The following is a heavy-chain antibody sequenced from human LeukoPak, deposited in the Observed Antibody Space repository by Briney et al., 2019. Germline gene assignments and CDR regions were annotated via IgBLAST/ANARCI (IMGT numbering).Heavy chain of an antibody. CDR2: LNPSGGSS. V-gene: IGHV1-46*01. Sequence: ASVKVSCKASGYTVTSYYMHWVRQAPGQGLEWMAILNPSGGSSNYAQKFQGRATLTRATSTGTVYMELSSLRSEDTAVYYCASVYKHGMDVWGQGPTVIVSS. D-gene: IGHD5-24*01. CDR1: GYTVTSYY. CDR3: ASVYKHGMDV. J-gene: IGHJ6*02.